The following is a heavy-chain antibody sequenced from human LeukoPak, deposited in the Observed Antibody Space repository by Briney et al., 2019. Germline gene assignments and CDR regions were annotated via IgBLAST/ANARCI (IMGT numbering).Heavy chain of an antibody. CDR1: GFSFSSYE. D-gene: IGHD2-15*01. V-gene: IGHV3-48*03. CDR2: IGSSGSTV. Sequence: QTGGSLRLSCAASGFSFSSYEMNWVRQAPGKGLEWVSYIGSSGSTVYYADSVKGRFTISRDNPKNSLYLQMNSLRDEDTAVYYCARVKRYCSGGSCYSGRFDPWGQGTLVTVSS. CDR3: ARVKRYCSGGSCYSGRFDP. J-gene: IGHJ5*02.